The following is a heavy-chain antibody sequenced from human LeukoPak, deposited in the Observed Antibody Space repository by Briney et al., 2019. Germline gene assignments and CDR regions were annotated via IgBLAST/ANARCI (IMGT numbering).Heavy chain of an antibody. Sequence: AASVKVSRKPSGGTFSSYALSGVRQAPGQGREWVGQIIPILGIANYAQTLQGRVTLTADKSTSTAYMGLSSLRSEDTAAYYCASGYCSNTSCYFELYPWREGTLLSLPS. J-gene: IGHJ5*02. D-gene: IGHD2-2*01. CDR2: IIPILGIA. V-gene: IGHV1-69*10. CDR3: ASGYCSNTSCYFELYP. CDR1: GGTFSSYA.